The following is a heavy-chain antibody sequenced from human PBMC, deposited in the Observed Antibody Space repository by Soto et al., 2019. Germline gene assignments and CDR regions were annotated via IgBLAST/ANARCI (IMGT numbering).Heavy chain of an antibody. V-gene: IGHV5-51*01. CDR2: MYRGDSDT. Sequence: PGGSLKISCKGSGYSFTSYWIGWVRQMPGKGLEWMGIMYRGDSDTRYSQSFQGEATISDDKSISTAYLQWSGMKASDNAMHYCASPPGGVEWLVRRRAAFDIWGQGTRVTVSS. D-gene: IGHD6-19*01. CDR3: ASPPGGVEWLVRRRAAFDI. J-gene: IGHJ3*02. CDR1: GYSFTSYW.